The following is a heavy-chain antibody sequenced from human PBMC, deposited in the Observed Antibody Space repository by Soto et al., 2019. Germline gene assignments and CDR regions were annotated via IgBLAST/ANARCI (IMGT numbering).Heavy chain of an antibody. V-gene: IGHV4-59*12. CDR1: GGSISSYY. CDR2: IYYSGST. CDR3: ARYLRISYYYGSGTSFWFDP. D-gene: IGHD3-10*01. Sequence: PSETLSLTCTVSGGSISSYYWSWIRQPPGKGLEWIGYIYYSGSTNYNPSLKSRVTISVDTSKNQFSLKLSSVTAADTAVYYCARYLRISYYYGSGTSFWFDPWGQGTLVTVSS. J-gene: IGHJ5*02.